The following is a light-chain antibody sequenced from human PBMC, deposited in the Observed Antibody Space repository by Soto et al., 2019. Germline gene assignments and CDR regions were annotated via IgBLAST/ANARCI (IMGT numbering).Light chain of an antibody. CDR2: EVS. J-gene: IGLJ1*01. V-gene: IGLV2-14*01. Sequence: QSVLTQPASVSGSPGQSITISCTGTSSDVGGYNYVSWYQQHPGKAPKFMIYEVSNRPSGVSDRFSGSKSGNTASLTISGLQDEDEADYYCCSYTSSVSYVFGAGTKLTVL. CDR3: CSYTSSVSYV. CDR1: SSDVGGYNY.